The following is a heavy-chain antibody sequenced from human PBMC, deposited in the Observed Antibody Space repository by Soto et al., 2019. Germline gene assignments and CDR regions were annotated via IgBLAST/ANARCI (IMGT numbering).Heavy chain of an antibody. CDR1: GFTFSSYG. D-gene: IGHD1-7*01. J-gene: IGHJ4*02. Sequence: QVQLVESGGGVVQPGRSLRLSCAASGFTFSSYGMHWVRQAPGKGLEWVAVIWYDGSNKYYADSVKGRFTISRDNSKNRLYLQMNSLRAEDTAVYYCARDRTGTTEFLDYWGQGTLVTVSS. V-gene: IGHV3-33*01. CDR2: IWYDGSNK. CDR3: ARDRTGTTEFLDY.